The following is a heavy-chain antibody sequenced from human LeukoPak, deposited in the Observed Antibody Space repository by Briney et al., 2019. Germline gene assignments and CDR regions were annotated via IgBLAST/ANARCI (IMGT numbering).Heavy chain of an antibody. CDR3: ARDNPFDY. J-gene: IGHJ4*02. CDR2: ISYDGSNK. Sequence: GGSLRLSCAASGFTFSSYAMHWVRQAPGKGLEWVAVISYDGSNKYYADSVKGRFTISRDNSKNTLYLQMNSLRAEDTAVYHCARDNPFDYWGQGTLVTVSS. V-gene: IGHV3-30-3*01. CDR1: GFTFSSYA.